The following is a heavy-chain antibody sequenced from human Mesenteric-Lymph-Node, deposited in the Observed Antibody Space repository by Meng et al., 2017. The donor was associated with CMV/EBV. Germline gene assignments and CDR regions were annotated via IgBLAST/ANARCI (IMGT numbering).Heavy chain of an antibody. V-gene: IGHV4-38-2*02. Sequence: GSLRLSCTVSAYSISSDYYWCCIRHPPGEGLEWSGSIYHSGSTYYNPSIKSRVTISVDASKSQFSLELSSVTAADTAVYDCARTSYRDSSPDNYYYGMDVWGQGTTVTVSS. CDR1: AYSISSDYY. J-gene: IGHJ6*02. D-gene: IGHD6-6*01. CDR2: IYHSGST. CDR3: ARTSYRDSSPDNYYYGMDV.